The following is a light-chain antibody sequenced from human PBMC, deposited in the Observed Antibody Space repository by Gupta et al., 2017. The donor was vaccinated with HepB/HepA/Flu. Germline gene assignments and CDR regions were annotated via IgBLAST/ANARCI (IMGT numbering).Light chain of an antibody. J-gene: IGKJ2*03. CDR1: QDISNY. CDR3: QQYDNLPFS. CDR2: DES. V-gene: IGKV1-33*01. Sequence: DIHITHSPSSLSASVGDRVTITCQASQDISNYLNWYQQKPGKAPELRIYDESNWETGVPSRFSGSGSGTDFTITISSLQPEDIATYYCQQYDNLPFSFGQGTKLEIK.